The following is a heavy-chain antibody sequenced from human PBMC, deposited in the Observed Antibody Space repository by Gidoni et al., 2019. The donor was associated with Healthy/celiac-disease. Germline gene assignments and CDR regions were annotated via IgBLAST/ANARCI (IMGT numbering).Heavy chain of an antibody. CDR2: ISGSGDNT. Sequence: EVQLVESGGRLVQPGESLRLSCAASGITFGSYVMGWVRQAPGKGLEWVSVISGSGDNTYHADFVKGRFIISRDNSKNMLYLQMNSLRVEDTALYYCAKDRVSPLFWYFDLWGRGTLVTVSS. V-gene: IGHV3-23*04. J-gene: IGHJ2*01. CDR1: GITFGSYV. CDR3: AKDRVSPLFWYFDL.